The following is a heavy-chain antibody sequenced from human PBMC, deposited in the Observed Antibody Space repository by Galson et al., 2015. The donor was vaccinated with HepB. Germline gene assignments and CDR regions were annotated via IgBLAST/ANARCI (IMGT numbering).Heavy chain of an antibody. D-gene: IGHD2-2*01. CDR1: GGSISSSSYY. V-gene: IGHV4-39*01. CDR2: IYYSGST. Sequence: SETLSLTCTVSGGSISSSSYYWGWLRQPPGKGLEWFGSIYYSGSTYYNTSLKVRVTISVDTSNNQFSLNLSSVTAADTAVHYCARHGWYQLRDYWGQGTLVTVSS. J-gene: IGHJ4*02. CDR3: ARHGWYQLRDY.